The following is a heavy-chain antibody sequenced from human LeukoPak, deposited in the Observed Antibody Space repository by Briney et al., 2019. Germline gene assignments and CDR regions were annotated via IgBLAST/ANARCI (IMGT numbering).Heavy chain of an antibody. D-gene: IGHD3-10*01. V-gene: IGHV3-21*01. Sequence: GGSLRLSCAASGFTFSTYAMNWVRQAPGKGLEWVSSISGSATSIFYADSVKGRFTISRDNSKNTLYLQMNSLRAEDTAVYYCAKDQAPRYGSGSRFDYWGQGTLVTVSS. J-gene: IGHJ4*02. CDR3: AKDQAPRYGSGSRFDY. CDR2: ISGSATSI. CDR1: GFTFSTYA.